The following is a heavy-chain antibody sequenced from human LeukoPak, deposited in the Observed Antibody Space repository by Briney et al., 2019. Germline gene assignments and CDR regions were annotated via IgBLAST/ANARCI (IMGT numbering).Heavy chain of an antibody. D-gene: IGHD2-15*01. V-gene: IGHV5-51*01. CDR3: ARSAISGGSCYSGDCWFDP. CDR2: IYPGDSDT. J-gene: IGHJ5*02. CDR1: GYSFTSYW. Sequence: SGASLKISCKGSGYSFTSYWIGWVRQMPGKGLEWMGIIYPGDSDTRYSPSFQGQVTISADKSISTAYLQWSSLKASDTAMYYCARSAISGGSCYSGDCWFDPWGQGTLATVSS.